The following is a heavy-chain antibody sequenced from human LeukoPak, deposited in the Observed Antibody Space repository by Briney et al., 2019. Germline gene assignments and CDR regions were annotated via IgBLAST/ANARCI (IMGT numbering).Heavy chain of an antibody. CDR1: GFTFSDYY. D-gene: IGHD1-26*01. CDR2: ISSSSSYT. J-gene: IGHJ4*02. Sequence: PGGSLRLPCAASGFTFSDYYMSWIRQAPGKGLEWVSYISSSSSYTNYADSVKGRFTISRDNAKNSLYLQMNSLRAEDTAVYYCARHGSYFHDYWGQGTLVTVSS. V-gene: IGHV3-11*03. CDR3: ARHGSYFHDY.